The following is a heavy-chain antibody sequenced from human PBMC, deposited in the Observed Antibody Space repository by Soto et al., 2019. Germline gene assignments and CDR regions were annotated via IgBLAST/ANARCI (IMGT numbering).Heavy chain of an antibody. V-gene: IGHV4-30-4*01. J-gene: IGHJ1*01. Sequence: SATLSLTCTVSGGSISSGDYYWRWIRHPPGKGLEWIGYIYYSGSTCYNPSLKSRVTISVDTSKNHFSLELSSVTAADTAVYYCASSGGGISYFLHWGPGTLDTVSS. D-gene: IGHD2-15*01. CDR3: ASSGGGISYFLH. CDR2: IYYSGST. CDR1: GGSISSGDYY.